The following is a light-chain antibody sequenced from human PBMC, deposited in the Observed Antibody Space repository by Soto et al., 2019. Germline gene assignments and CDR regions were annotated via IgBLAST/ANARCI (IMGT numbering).Light chain of an antibody. V-gene: IGLV2-11*01. J-gene: IGLJ1*01. CDR1: SSVVRGYTY. CDR3: CSYASSSSYG. CDR2: DDT. Sequence: QSALAQPRSASGSPVQTVTISCTATSSVVRGYTYVSWYQQHPRKAPNHIIYDDTKQPSRVPDRFSRSKSGNTASLTISGLQAEDEADYYYCSYASSSSYGFRTGTKVTVL.